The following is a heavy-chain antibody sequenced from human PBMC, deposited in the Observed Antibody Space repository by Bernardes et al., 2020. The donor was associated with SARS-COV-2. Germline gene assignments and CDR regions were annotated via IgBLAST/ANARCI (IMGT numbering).Heavy chain of an antibody. CDR1: GFTFSSSW. Sequence: GGSLRLSCAASGFTFSSSWMHWVRQIPGKGLEWVSGISWNGATIGYADSVKGRFTISRDNARNSLHLQMNSLKTEDTAVYYCTRLYVAGAPRGNGMDVWGQGTTVTVSS. V-gene: IGHV3-74*01. CDR2: ISWNGATI. J-gene: IGHJ6*02. D-gene: IGHD2-21*01. CDR3: TRLYVAGAPRGNGMDV.